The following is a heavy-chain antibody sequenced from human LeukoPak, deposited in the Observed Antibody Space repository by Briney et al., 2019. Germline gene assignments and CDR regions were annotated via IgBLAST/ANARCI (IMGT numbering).Heavy chain of an antibody. D-gene: IGHD6-19*01. CDR1: GFTFSSYS. CDR2: ISSSSSYI. V-gene: IGHV3-21*01. J-gene: IGHJ4*02. Sequence: PGGSLRLSCAASGFTFSSYSMNWVRQAPGKGLEWVSSISSSSSYIYYADSVKGRFTISRDNAKNSLYLQMNSLRAEDTAVYYCARVTGIAVAGTADYWGQGTLVTVSS. CDR3: ARVTGIAVAGTADY.